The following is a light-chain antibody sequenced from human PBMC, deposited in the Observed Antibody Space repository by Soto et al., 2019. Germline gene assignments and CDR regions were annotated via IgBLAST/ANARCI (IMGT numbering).Light chain of an antibody. J-gene: IGKJ1*01. Sequence: DIHMTHSPSSLSSSVGDRFTITCRASQSIVTYLNWYLQKPGKAPKLLIYAASSLQSGVPSRFSGSGSGTDFTLTFSSLQPEDFATYYCQQSDSTPITFGQGTKVDIK. V-gene: IGKV1-39*01. CDR3: QQSDSTPIT. CDR2: AAS. CDR1: QSIVTY.